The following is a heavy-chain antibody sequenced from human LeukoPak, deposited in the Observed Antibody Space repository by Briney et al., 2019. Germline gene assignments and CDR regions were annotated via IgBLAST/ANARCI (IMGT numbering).Heavy chain of an antibody. V-gene: IGHV3-30-3*01. D-gene: IGHD3-3*01. CDR2: ITNDGSNK. J-gene: IGHJ6*02. CDR3: ARDLSPKGFWSGTYYYYYGMDV. CDR1: GFTFSSYA. Sequence: GRSLRLSCAASGFTFSSYAMHWVRQAPGKGLEWVAVITNDGSNKYYADSVKGRFTISRDNSKNTLYLQMNSLRAEDTAVYYCARDLSPKGFWSGTYYYYYGMDVWGQGTTVTVSS.